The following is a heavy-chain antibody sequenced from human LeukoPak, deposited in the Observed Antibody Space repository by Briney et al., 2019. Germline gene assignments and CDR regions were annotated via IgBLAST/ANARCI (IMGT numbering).Heavy chain of an antibody. Sequence: GGSLRLSCAASGFTFSSYAMSWVRQAPGKGLEWVSTISGSGASTYYADSVKGRFTISRDNSKNTLYLQMNSLRAEDTAVYYGAKQPGSVVDSSGSLSRHWGQGTLVTVSS. V-gene: IGHV3-23*01. CDR2: ISGSGAST. CDR1: GFTFSSYA. J-gene: IGHJ4*02. CDR3: AKQPGSVVDSSGSLSRH. D-gene: IGHD3-22*01.